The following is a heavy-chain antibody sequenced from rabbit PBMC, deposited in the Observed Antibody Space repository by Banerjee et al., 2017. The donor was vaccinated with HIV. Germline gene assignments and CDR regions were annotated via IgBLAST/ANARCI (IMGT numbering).Heavy chain of an antibody. Sequence: QEQLVESGGGLVKPEGTLTLTCTVSGFSFSSNWICWVRQAPGKGLEWIACINAVTGKAVYATWAKGRFTISKTSSTTVTLQMTSLTAADTATYFCARDAGTSFSTYGMDLWGPGTLVTVS. J-gene: IGHJ6*01. CDR2: INAVTGKA. CDR3: ARDAGTSFSTYGMDL. V-gene: IGHV1S45*01. CDR1: GFSFSSNW. D-gene: IGHD8-1*01.